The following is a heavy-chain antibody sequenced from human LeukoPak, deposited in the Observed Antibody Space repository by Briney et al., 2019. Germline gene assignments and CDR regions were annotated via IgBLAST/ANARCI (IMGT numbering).Heavy chain of an antibody. CDR3: ARVNDTSGYHFDY. D-gene: IGHD3-22*01. J-gene: IGHJ4*02. Sequence: EGSLRLSCAASGFTFSDYSVNWVRQAPGKGLEWVSSISSGSSYIYYADSMKGRFTISRDNAKNSLFLQMNSLRAEDTAVYYCARVNDTSGYHFDYWGQGTLVTVSS. CDR2: ISSGSSYI. V-gene: IGHV3-21*01. CDR1: GFTFSDYS.